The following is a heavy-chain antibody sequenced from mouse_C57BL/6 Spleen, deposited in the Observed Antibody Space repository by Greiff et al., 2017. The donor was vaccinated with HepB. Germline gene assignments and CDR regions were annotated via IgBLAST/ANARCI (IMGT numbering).Heavy chain of an antibody. V-gene: IGHV1-72*01. D-gene: IGHD2-2*01. J-gene: IGHJ2*01. CDR3: ARRGKYGDDLAGFDY. CDR1: GYTFTSYW. Sequence: QVQLQQPGAELVKPGASVKLSCKASGYTFTSYWLHWVKQRPGRGLEWIGRIDPNSGGTKYNEKFKSKATLTVDKPSSTAYRQLSSLTSEDSAVYECARRGKYGDDLAGFDYWGQGTTLTVSS. CDR2: IDPNSGGT.